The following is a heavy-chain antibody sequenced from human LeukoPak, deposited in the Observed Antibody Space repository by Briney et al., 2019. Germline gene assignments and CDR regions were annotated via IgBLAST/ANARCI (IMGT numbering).Heavy chain of an antibody. D-gene: IGHD6-13*01. CDR2: IKQDGSEK. Sequence: GGSLRLSCAASGFTFSSYWMSWVRQAPGKGLEWVANIKQDGSEKYYVDSVKGRFTISRDNAKNSLYLHMNSLRAEDTAVYYCARDPGTHYGSSWYYGMDVWGQGTTVTVSS. CDR3: ARDPGTHYGSSWYYGMDV. CDR1: GFTFSSYW. J-gene: IGHJ6*02. V-gene: IGHV3-7*01.